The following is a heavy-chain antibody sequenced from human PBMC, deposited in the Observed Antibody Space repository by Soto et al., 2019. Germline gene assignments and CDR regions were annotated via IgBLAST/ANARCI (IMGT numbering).Heavy chain of an antibody. CDR1: GYTFTSYG. D-gene: IGHD3-3*01. V-gene: IGHV1-18*01. CDR3: ARDWRGITIFGVVYDY. CDR2: ISAYNGNT. J-gene: IGHJ4*02. Sequence: QVQLVQSGAEVKKPGASVQVSCKASGYTFTSYGITWVRQAPGQGLEWMGWISAYNGNTNYAQKLQGRVTMTTDTPTSTAYMELRSLRSDDTAVYYCARDWRGITIFGVVYDYWGQGTLVTVSS.